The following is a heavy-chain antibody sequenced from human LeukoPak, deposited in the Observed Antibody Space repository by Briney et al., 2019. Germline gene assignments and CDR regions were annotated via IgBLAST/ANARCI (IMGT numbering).Heavy chain of an antibody. D-gene: IGHD2-2*01. Sequence: SETLSLTCTVSGGCISSYYWSWIRQPPGKGLEWIGYIYYSGSTNYNPSPKSRVTISVDTSKNQFSLKLSSVTAADTAVYYCARGDLVAPFVYWGQGTLVTVSS. V-gene: IGHV4-59*01. CDR2: IYYSGST. CDR1: GGCISSYY. CDR3: ARGDLVAPFVY. J-gene: IGHJ4*02.